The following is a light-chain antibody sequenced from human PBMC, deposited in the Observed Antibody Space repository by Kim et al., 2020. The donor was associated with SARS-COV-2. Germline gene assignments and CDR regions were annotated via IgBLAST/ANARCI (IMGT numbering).Light chain of an antibody. CDR2: DVS. Sequence: QSALTQPASVSGSPGQSITLSCSGTSNDIGNYDYVSWYQQHPGKAPKLMIYDVSKRPSGVSNRFSGSKSGNTASLTISGLQAEDEADYYCSSYTATTTWVFGGGTQLTVL. J-gene: IGLJ3*02. V-gene: IGLV2-14*03. CDR3: SSYTATTTWV. CDR1: SNDIGNYDY.